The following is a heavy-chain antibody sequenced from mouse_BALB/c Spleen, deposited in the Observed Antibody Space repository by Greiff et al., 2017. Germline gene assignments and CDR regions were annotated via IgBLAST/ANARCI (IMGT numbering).Heavy chain of an antibody. Sequence: QVQLQQSGPGLVAPSQSLSITCTVSGFSLTSYDISWIRQPPGKGLEWLGVIWTGGGTNYNSAFMSRLSISKDNSKSQVFLKMNSLQTDDTAIYYCVRDRDGYYSWFAYWGQGTLVTVSA. V-gene: IGHV2-9-2*01. CDR1: GFSLTSYD. CDR3: VRDRDGYYSWFAY. D-gene: IGHD2-3*01. CDR2: IWTGGGT. J-gene: IGHJ3*01.